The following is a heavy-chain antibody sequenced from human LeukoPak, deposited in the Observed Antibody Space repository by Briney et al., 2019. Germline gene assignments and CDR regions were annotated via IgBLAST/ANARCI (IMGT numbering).Heavy chain of an antibody. V-gene: IGHV3-30*18. CDR2: ISYDGSNK. Sequence: PGGSLRLSCAASGFTFSSYGMHWVRQAPGKGLEWVAVISYDGSNKYYADSVKGRFTISRDNSKNTLYLQMNSLRAEDTAAYYCAKATGIAVNFYYGMDVWGKGTTVTVSS. CDR1: GFTFSSYG. J-gene: IGHJ6*04. D-gene: IGHD6-19*01. CDR3: AKATGIAVNFYYGMDV.